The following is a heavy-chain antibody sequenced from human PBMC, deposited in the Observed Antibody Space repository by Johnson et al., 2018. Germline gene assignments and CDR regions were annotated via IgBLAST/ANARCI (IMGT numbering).Heavy chain of an antibody. CDR1: GFTFSSYG. J-gene: IGHJ6*03. CDR3: ARDSKSIYYYMDV. Sequence: QVQLVQSGGGVVQPGRSLRLSCAASGFTFSSYGMHWVRQAPGKGLEWVAVIWYDGSNKYYADSVKGRFTISRDNSKNTLYLQMNSLRAEDTAVYYCARDSKSIYYYMDVWGKGTTVTVFS. D-gene: IGHD2-2*01. V-gene: IGHV3-33*01. CDR2: IWYDGSNK.